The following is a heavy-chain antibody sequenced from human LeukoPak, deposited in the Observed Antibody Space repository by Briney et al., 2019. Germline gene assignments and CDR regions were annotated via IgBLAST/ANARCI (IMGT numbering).Heavy chain of an antibody. D-gene: IGHD3-3*01. J-gene: IGHJ4*02. CDR1: GFTFSSYS. Sequence: GGSLRLSCAASGFTFSSYSMNWVRQAPGKGLEWVSSISSSSSYIYYADSVKGRFTISRDNAKNSLYLQMNSLRAEDTAVYYCARHYVFVSGGSSFDYWGLGILVTVSS. CDR3: ARHYVFVSGGSSFDY. CDR2: ISSSSSYI. V-gene: IGHV3-21*04.